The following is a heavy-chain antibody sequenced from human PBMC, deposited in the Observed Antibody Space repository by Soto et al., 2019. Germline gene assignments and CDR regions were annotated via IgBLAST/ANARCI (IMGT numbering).Heavy chain of an antibody. Sequence: EVQLVEAGGGLVQPGGSLRLSCAASGFTFSSYSMNWVRQAPGKGLEWVSYISSSSRTIYYADSVKGRFTISRDKDKKSLYLTMISLRAEYTAVYYCARADSGYVHGYYYDGMDVWGQGTTVTYSS. D-gene: IGHD5-12*01. V-gene: IGHV3-48*01. J-gene: IGHJ6*02. CDR3: ARADSGYVHGYYYDGMDV. CDR2: ISSSSRTI. CDR1: GFTFSSYS.